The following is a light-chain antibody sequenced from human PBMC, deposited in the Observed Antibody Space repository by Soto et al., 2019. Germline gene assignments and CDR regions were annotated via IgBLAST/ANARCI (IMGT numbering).Light chain of an antibody. Sequence: DVKMNLSPSTLSGSVGDRVTITCRASQTISSWLAWYQQKPGKAPKLLIYKASTLKSGVPSRFSGSGSGTEFTLTISSLQPGDFATYYCQQYNSYSEAFGHGTKV. V-gene: IGKV1-5*03. J-gene: IGKJ1*01. CDR1: QTISSW. CDR3: QQYNSYSEA. CDR2: KAS.